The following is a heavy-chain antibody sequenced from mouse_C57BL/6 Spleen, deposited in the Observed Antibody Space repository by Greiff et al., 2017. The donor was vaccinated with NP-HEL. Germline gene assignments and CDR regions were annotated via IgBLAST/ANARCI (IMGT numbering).Heavy chain of an antibody. J-gene: IGHJ2*01. Sequence: EVQLQQSGPVLVKPGASVKMSCKASGYTFTDYYMNWVKQSHGKSLEWIGVINPYNGGTSYNQKFKGKATLTVDKSSSTAYMELNSLTSEDSAVYYCARLDYGNLGYFDYWGQGTTLTVSS. V-gene: IGHV1-19*01. CDR2: INPYNGGT. CDR3: ARLDYGNLGYFDY. CDR1: GYTFTDYY. D-gene: IGHD2-1*01.